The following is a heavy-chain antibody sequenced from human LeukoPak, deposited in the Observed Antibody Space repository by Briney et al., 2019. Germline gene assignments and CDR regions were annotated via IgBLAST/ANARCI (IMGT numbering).Heavy chain of an antibody. CDR1: GFTLHNYW. CDR2: INQDGSEK. J-gene: IGHJ4*02. Sequence: GGSLRLSCAASGFTLHNYWMNWVRQAPGKGLEWVANINQDGSEKYFVDSVRGRFTISRDNAKNSLYLQMNSLRAEDTAVYYCGTGWAVDFWGQGTLVTVSS. V-gene: IGHV3-7*01. D-gene: IGHD5-24*01. CDR3: GTGWAVDF.